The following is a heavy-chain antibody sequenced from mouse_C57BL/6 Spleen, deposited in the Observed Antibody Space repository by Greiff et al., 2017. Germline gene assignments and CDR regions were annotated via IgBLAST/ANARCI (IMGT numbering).Heavy chain of an antibody. CDR2: IYPSDSET. D-gene: IGHD2-5*01. CDR1: GYTFTSYW. CDR3: ARRAYYSNYGYYFDY. V-gene: IGHV1-61*01. J-gene: IGHJ2*01. Sequence: VQLQQPGAELVRPGSSVKLSCKASGYTFTSYWMDWVKQRPGQGLEWIGNIYPSDSETHYNQKFKDKATLTVDKSSSTAYMQLSSLTSEDSAVYDCARRAYYSNYGYYFDYWGQGTTLTVSS.